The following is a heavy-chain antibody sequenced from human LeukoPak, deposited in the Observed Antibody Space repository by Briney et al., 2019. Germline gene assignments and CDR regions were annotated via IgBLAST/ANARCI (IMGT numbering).Heavy chain of an antibody. CDR1: GGSISTGSYY. J-gene: IGHJ5*02. V-gene: IGHV4-30-4*08. CDR2: IYYSGST. Sequence: SQTLSLTCTVSGGSISTGSYYRTWIRQPPGKGLEWIGYIYYSGSTYYNPSLKSRVSISIDTSKNQFSLKLSSVTAADTAVYYCARDALRSGEWFDPWGQGTLVTVSS. CDR3: ARDALRSGEWFDP. D-gene: IGHD3-16*01.